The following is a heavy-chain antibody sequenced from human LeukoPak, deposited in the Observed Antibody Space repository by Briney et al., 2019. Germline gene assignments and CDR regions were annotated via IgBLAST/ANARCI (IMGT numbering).Heavy chain of an antibody. CDR3: ARVYETNGYLY. CDR2: ISGSGDNT. V-gene: IGHV3-23*01. J-gene: IGHJ4*02. CDR1: GFTFSSYA. Sequence: GGSLRLSRAASGFTFSSYAMSWVRQVPGKGLEWVSVISGSGDNTYYADSVKGRFTISRDNAKNTVYLQMNSLRVEDTAVYYCARVYETNGYLYWGQGSLVTVSS. D-gene: IGHD3-22*01.